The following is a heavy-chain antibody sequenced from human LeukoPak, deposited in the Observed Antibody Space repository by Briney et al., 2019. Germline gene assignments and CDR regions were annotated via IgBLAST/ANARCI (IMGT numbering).Heavy chain of an antibody. CDR1: GGSISSGGYS. V-gene: IGHV4-30-4*07. CDR2: IYYSGST. CDR3: ARDGGNTGAY. Sequence: SETLSLTCAVSGGSISSGGYSWSWIRQPPGKGLEWIGYIYYSGSTYYNPSLKSRVTISVDTSKNQFSLKLSSVTAADTAVYYCARDGGNTGAYWGQGTLVTVSS. J-gene: IGHJ4*02. D-gene: IGHD4-23*01.